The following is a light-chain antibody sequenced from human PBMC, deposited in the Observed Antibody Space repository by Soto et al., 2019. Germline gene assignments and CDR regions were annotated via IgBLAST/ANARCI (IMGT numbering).Light chain of an antibody. V-gene: IGKV1-39*01. CDR1: QSIDSY. CDR2: AAS. J-gene: IGKJ1*01. Sequence: DIQMTQSPSSLSASVGDRVTITCRASQSIDSYVNWYQQKPGRAPNLLIYAASSLHSGVPSRFSGGESGTDFTPTISSLQPEDFATYYCQQTYRTPRTFGQGTKVEIK. CDR3: QQTYRTPRT.